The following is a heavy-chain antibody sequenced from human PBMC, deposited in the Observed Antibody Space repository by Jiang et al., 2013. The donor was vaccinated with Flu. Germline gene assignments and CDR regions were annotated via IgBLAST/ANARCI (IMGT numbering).Heavy chain of an antibody. CDR3: AKVVATINGLDY. J-gene: IGHJ4*02. D-gene: IGHD5-12*01. Sequence: VISYDGSNKYYADSVKGRFTISRDNSKNTLYLQMNSLRAEDTAVYYCAKVVATINGLDYWGQGTLVTVSS. CDR2: ISYDGSNK. V-gene: IGHV3-30*18.